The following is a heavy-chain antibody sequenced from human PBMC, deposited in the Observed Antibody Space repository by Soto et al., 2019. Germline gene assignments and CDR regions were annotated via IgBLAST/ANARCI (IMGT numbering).Heavy chain of an antibody. Sequence: QVQLVQSGAEEKKPGASVKVSCKASGYTFSDYAIHWVRQAPGQRPEWMGWINAGNGNTKYSQKFHGRVTITRDTSASTAYMELSSLRSEDTAVYYCARGTPVWFDPWGQGTLVTVSS. CDR2: INAGNGNT. CDR3: ARGTPVWFDP. J-gene: IGHJ5*02. CDR1: GYTFSDYA. D-gene: IGHD3-10*01. V-gene: IGHV1-3*05.